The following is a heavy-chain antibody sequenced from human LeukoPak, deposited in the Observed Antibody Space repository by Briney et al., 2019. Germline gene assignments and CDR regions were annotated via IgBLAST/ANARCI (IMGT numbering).Heavy chain of an antibody. Sequence: ASVKVSCKASGYTFTSYYMHWVRQAPGQGLEWMGIINPSGGSTSYAQKFQGRVTMTRDMSTSTVYMELSSLRSEDTAVYYCARDYGSGTGANWFDPWGQGTLVTVSS. CDR2: INPSGGST. J-gene: IGHJ5*02. V-gene: IGHV1-46*01. CDR1: GYTFTSYY. CDR3: ARDYGSGTGANWFDP. D-gene: IGHD3-10*01.